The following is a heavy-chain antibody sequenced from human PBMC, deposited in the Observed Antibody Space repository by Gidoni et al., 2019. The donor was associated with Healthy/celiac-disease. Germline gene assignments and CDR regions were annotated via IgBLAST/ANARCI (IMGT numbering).Heavy chain of an antibody. CDR3: ARDDYGNSPKYPPSRYYYYGMDV. Sequence: QVQLVESGGGVVQPGRSLRLSCAAAGFTFSSYAMHWVRQAPGKGLEWVAVISYDGSNKYYADSVKGRFTISRDNSKNTLYLQMNSLRAEDTAVYYCARDDYGNSPKYPPSRYYYYGMDVWGQGTTVTVSS. V-gene: IGHV3-30-3*01. CDR2: ISYDGSNK. CDR1: GFTFSSYA. D-gene: IGHD4-4*01. J-gene: IGHJ6*02.